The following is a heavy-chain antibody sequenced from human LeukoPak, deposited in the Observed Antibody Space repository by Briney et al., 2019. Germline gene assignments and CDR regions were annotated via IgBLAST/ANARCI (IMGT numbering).Heavy chain of an antibody. CDR3: VREVGRPKTFYFDS. J-gene: IGHJ4*02. CDR2: ISETI. Sequence: GGSLRLSCIASGFVFSRDNMNWVRQAPGKGLGWVAHISETIYYADSVQGRFTISRDNAKNSLYLQMSNLRVDDTAMYYCVREVGRPKTFYFDSWGRGTPVTVSS. D-gene: IGHD3-16*01. V-gene: IGHV3-48*04. CDR1: GFVFSRDN.